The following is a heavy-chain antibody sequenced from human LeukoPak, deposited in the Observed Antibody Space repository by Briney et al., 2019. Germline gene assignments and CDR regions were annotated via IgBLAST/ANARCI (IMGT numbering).Heavy chain of an antibody. CDR1: GYSISSCYY. CDR2: IYHSGST. D-gene: IGHD1-1*01. Sequence: SETLSLTCTVSGYSISSCYYWCWIQQPPGKGLEWIGSIYHSGSTYYNPSLKSRVTISVDTSKNQFSLKLSSVTAADTAVYYCARGQGGREIDYWGQGTLVTVSS. V-gene: IGHV4-38-2*02. CDR3: ARGQGGREIDY. J-gene: IGHJ4*02.